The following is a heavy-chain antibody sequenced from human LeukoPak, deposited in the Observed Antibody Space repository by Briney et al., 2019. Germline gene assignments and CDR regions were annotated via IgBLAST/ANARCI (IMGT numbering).Heavy chain of an antibody. CDR2: INPNSGAT. D-gene: IGHD4-17*01. CDR1: GYTFTGHY. CDR3: ARALGDYGNNRVYYFDY. J-gene: IGHJ4*02. V-gene: IGHV1-2*02. Sequence: GASVKVSCKASGYTFTGHYLHWVRQAPGQGLEWMAWINPNSGATNYAQKFQGRVTMTRDTSISTGYMDLSRLTSDDTAMYYCARALGDYGNNRVYYFDYWGQGTLVTVSS.